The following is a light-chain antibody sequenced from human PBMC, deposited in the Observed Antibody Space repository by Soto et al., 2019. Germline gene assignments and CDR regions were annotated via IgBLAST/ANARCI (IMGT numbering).Light chain of an antibody. CDR1: QSVSNNY. CDR2: GAS. V-gene: IGKV3-20*01. CDR3: QQYGSSHT. J-gene: IGKJ5*01. Sequence: VLTQSPGTLSLSPGERATLSCRASQSVSNNYLAWYQQKPGQAPRLLIYGASSRAIGIPDRFSGSVSGSDFILTINRLEPEDFAVYYCQQYGSSHTFGQGTRLEIK.